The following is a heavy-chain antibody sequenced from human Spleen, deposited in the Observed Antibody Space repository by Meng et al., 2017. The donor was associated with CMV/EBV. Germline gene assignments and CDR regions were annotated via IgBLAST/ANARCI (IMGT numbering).Heavy chain of an antibody. Sequence: SCKASGYTFSTYGISWVRQAPGHGLEWIGWVNPYIGNTNYAHNLRGRVTMTTETSTRTAYMELRSLTSDDTAVYYCARGRPELAGIDFWGQGTLVTVSS. CDR2: VNPYIGNT. CDR3: ARGRPELAGIDF. D-gene: IGHD3-10*01. J-gene: IGHJ4*02. V-gene: IGHV1-18*01. CDR1: GYTFSTYG.